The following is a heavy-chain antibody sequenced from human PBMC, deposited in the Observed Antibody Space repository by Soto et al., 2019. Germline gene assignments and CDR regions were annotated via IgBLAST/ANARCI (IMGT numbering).Heavy chain of an antibody. CDR2: TYFRSKWYN. D-gene: IGHD5-12*01. CDR1: GDSVSSNTAS. Sequence: SQTLSLTCAISGDSVSSNTASWNWIRQSPSRGLEWLGRTYFRSKWYNDYAVSVKSRIIINPETTNNQFSLQLNSVTPEDTEVYFCAKGDNLGPKTGYAFDPWGQGIMVTVSS. V-gene: IGHV6-1*01. CDR3: AKGDNLGPKTGYAFDP. J-gene: IGHJ5*02.